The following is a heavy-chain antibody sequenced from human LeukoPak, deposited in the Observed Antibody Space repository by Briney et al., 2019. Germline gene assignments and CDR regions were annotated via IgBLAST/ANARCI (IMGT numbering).Heavy chain of an antibody. CDR3: TSYYDILTGPHPRFDI. J-gene: IGHJ3*02. CDR1: GFTFGDYA. V-gene: IGHV3-49*04. CDR2: IRSKAYGGTT. D-gene: IGHD3-9*01. Sequence: PGGSLRLSCTASGFTFGDYAMSWVRQAPGKGLEWVGFIRSKAYGGTTEYAASVKGRFTISRDDSKSIAYLQMNSLKTEDTAVYYCTSYYDILTGPHPRFDIWGQGTMVTVSS.